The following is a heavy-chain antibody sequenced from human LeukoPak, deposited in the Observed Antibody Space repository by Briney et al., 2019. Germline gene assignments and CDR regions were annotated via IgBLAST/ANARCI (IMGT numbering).Heavy chain of an antibody. V-gene: IGHV3-23*01. CDR1: GFSFSSYG. CDR3: AKDDGAPGDYYHGMDV. CDR2: ISRSGGRT. J-gene: IGHJ6*02. D-gene: IGHD1-26*01. Sequence: PGGSLRLSCAASGFSFSSYGMSWVRQAPGKGLDWVSVISRSGGRTYYGDSVKGRFTISRDNSKNMLWLQMNSLRAEDTAVYYCAKDDGAPGDYYHGMDVWGRGTTVTVSS.